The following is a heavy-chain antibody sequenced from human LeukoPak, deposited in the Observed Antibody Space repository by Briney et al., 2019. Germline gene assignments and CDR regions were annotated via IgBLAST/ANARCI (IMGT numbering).Heavy chain of an antibody. CDR1: GGSISSSNYY. J-gene: IGHJ4*02. CDR2: IFYSGST. Sequence: SETLSLTCTVSGGSISSSNYYWGWIRQPPGKGLEWIGNIFYSGSTHYNPSLKSRITISGDTSKNQFSLILSSVTAADTAVYYCATPGLARAYWGQGTLVTVSS. V-gene: IGHV4-39*01. CDR3: ATPGLARAY.